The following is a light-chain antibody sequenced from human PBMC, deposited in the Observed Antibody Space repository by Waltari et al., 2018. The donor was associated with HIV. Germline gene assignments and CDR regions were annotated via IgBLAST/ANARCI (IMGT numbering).Light chain of an antibody. Sequence: QAGLTQPPSVSKGLRQTATLTCTGNSNNVGNQGAAWLQQHQGHPPKLLSYRNNNQPSGISEGFSASRSGNTASLTITGLQPEDEADYYCAAWDSSLSVVVFGGGTKLTVL. CDR2: RNN. CDR1: SNNVGNQG. J-gene: IGLJ2*01. V-gene: IGLV10-54*01. CDR3: AAWDSSLSVVV.